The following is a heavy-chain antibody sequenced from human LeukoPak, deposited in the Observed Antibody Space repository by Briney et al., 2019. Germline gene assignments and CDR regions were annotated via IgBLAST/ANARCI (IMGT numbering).Heavy chain of an antibody. CDR3: ARDRTVTTSIDY. CDR1: GFTFSSYS. J-gene: IGHJ4*02. CDR2: ISGSSSYI. D-gene: IGHD4-17*01. Sequence: GGSLRLSCAASGFTFSSYSMNWVRQAPGKGLEWVSSISGSSSYIYYADSVKGRFTISRDNAKNSLYLQMNSLRAEDTAVYYCARDRTVTTSIDYWGQGTLVTVSS. V-gene: IGHV3-21*01.